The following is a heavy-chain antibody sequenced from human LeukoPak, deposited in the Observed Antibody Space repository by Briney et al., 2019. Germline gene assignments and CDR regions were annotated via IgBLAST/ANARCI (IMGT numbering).Heavy chain of an antibody. D-gene: IGHD6-13*01. CDR2: IYYSGST. Sequence: PSETLSLTCTVSGGSISSYYWSWIRQPPGKGLEWIGYIYYSGSTNYNPSLKSRVTISVDTSKNQFSLKLSSVTAADTAVYYCARDRVAAAGMGGWSWFDPWGQGTLVTVSS. V-gene: IGHV4-59*01. CDR3: ARDRVAAAGMGGWSWFDP. J-gene: IGHJ5*02. CDR1: GGSISSYY.